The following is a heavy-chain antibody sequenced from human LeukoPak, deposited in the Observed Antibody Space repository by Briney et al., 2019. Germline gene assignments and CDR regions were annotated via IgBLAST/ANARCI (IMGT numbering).Heavy chain of an antibody. CDR3: ARGSVESYSDY. D-gene: IGHD5-24*01. CDR1: GGTFSSYA. CDR2: IIPILGIA. Sequence: SVKVSCKASGGTFSSYAIIWVRQAPGQGLEWMGRIIPILGIANYAQKFQGRVTITADKSTSTAYMELSSLRSEDTAVYYCARGSVESYSDYWGQGTLVTVSS. J-gene: IGHJ4*02. V-gene: IGHV1-69*04.